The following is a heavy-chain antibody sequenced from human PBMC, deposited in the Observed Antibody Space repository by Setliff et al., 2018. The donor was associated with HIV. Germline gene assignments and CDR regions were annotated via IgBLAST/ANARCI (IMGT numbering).Heavy chain of an antibody. Sequence: PSETLSLTCAVSGGSMSSYYWGWIRQPPGKGLEWIGSIYYSWSTYYNPSLKSRVTISVDTSKNQVSLKLSAVTAADTAVYYCASRVLGYCRSTSCLNWFDPWGQGTLVTVSS. D-gene: IGHD2-2*01. V-gene: IGHV4-39*01. J-gene: IGHJ5*02. CDR2: IYYSWST. CDR1: GGSMSSYY. CDR3: ASRVLGYCRSTSCLNWFDP.